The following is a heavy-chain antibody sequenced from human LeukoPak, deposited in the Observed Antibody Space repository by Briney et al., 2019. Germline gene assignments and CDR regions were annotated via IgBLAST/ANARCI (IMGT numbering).Heavy chain of an antibody. J-gene: IGHJ4*02. V-gene: IGHV3-66*01. CDR2: IYSGGST. D-gene: IGHD6-13*01. CDR3: ARALLAAAGIDYYFDY. CDR1: GFTVSSNY. Sequence: GGSLRLSCAASGFTVSSNYMSWVRQAPGKGLEWVSVIYSGGSTYYADSMKGRFTISRDNSKNTLYLQMNSLRAEDTAVYYCARALLAAAGIDYYFDYWGQGTLVTVSS.